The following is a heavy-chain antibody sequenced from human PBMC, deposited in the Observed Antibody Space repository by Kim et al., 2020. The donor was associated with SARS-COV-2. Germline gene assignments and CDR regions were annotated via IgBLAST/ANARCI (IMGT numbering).Heavy chain of an antibody. J-gene: IGHJ4*02. D-gene: IGHD3-10*01. V-gene: IGHV3-30*02. CDR3: AKDKDTMVRGVIGGH. Sequence: DSVKGRFTISRDNSKNTLYLQMNSLRAEDTAGYYCAKDKDTMVRGVIGGHWGQGTLVTVSS.